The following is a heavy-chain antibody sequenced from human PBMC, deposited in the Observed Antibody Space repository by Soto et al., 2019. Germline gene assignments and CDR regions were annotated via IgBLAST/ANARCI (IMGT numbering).Heavy chain of an antibody. D-gene: IGHD2-21*01. CDR2: INPYSGGA. V-gene: IGHV1-2*02. Sequence: QVQLVQYGAEVKKHGASVKVSGEASGYTFTDYFIHWVRQAPGQGLEWIGWINPYSGGADLSQKFHGRVTMTRDTSISTAYMEVSSLRSDDMAVFYCARLMHYSHSGGSSYSGFDMWGQGTLVTVSS. CDR3: ARLMHYSHSGGSSYSGFDM. CDR1: GYTFTDYF. J-gene: IGHJ3*02.